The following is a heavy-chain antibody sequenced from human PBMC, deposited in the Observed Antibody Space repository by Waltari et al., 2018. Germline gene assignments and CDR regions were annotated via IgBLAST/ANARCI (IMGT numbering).Heavy chain of an antibody. Sequence: QVQLQESGPGLVKPSETLSLTCAVPGHSISSGYYWGWIWQHPGHGLEWTGSIPHSGSTYNNPSLNSRVTISVVTSKNQFSLKLSSVTAVDTAVYYCARVSPQWELIYWGQGTLVTVSS. CDR3: ARVSPQWELIY. CDR1: GHSISSGYY. D-gene: IGHD1-26*01. V-gene: IGHV4-38-2*01. CDR2: IPHSGST. J-gene: IGHJ4*02.